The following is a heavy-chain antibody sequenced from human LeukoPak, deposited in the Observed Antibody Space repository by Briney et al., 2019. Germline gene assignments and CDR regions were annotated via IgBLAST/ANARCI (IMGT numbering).Heavy chain of an antibody. J-gene: IGHJ1*01. V-gene: IGHV1-46*01. Sequence: ASVKVSCKASGYTFTSYYMHWVRQAPGQGPEWMGIINPSGGSTSYAQKFQGRVTMTRDTSTSTVYMELSSLRSEDTAVYYCARRPSIAAAGTREYFQHWGQGTLVTVSS. CDR3: ARRPSIAAAGTREYFQH. D-gene: IGHD6-13*01. CDR2: INPSGGST. CDR1: GYTFTSYY.